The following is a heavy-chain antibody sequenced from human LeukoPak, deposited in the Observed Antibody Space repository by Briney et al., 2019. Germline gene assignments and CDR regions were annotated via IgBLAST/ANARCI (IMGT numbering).Heavy chain of an antibody. CDR1: GGSISSYY. CDR3: ARGYDSSGCGYYFDY. CDR2: IYYSGST. Sequence: PSETLSLTCTVSGGSISSYYWSWIRQPPGKGLEWIGYIYYSGSTNYNPSLKRRVTISVDTSKNQISLKLSSVTAADTAVYYCARGYDSSGCGYYFDYWGQGALVTVSS. D-gene: IGHD3-22*01. V-gene: IGHV4-59*01. J-gene: IGHJ4*02.